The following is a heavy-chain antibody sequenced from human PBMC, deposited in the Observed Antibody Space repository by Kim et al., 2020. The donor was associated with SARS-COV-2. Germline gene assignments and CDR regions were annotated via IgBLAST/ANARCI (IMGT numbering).Heavy chain of an antibody. V-gene: IGHV3-30*18. Sequence: GGSLRLSCAASGFSFSRYGMVWVRQAPGKGLEWVAVVSYDGVTKVYADSVKGRFIISRDNSENMLYLQMNSLRTEDTAVYYCAKPKKKVVTSSLDWWG. J-gene: IGHJ6*01. D-gene: IGHD3-9*01. CDR3: AKPKKKVVTSSLDW. CDR1: GFSFSRYG. CDR2: VSYDGVTK.